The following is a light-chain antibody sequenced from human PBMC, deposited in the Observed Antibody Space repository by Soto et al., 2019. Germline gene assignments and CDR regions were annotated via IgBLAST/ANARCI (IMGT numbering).Light chain of an antibody. CDR3: CSYAGASTYV. Sequence: QSVLTQPASVSGSPGQSITISCTGTDSDVGSYDLVSWYQQHPGEAPKFMIYEVNKRPSGVSNRFSGSKSGNTASLTISGLQAEDEADYYCCSYAGASTYVFGTGTKVTVL. J-gene: IGLJ1*01. CDR1: DSDVGSYDL. CDR2: EVN. V-gene: IGLV2-23*02.